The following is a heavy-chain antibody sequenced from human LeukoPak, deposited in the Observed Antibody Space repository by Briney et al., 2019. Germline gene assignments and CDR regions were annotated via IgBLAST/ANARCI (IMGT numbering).Heavy chain of an antibody. CDR1: GGSLSSFY. D-gene: IGHD1-26*01. CDR3: AKDRGTDYYGADY. J-gene: IGHJ4*02. Sequence: SETLSLTCAVSGGSLSSFYWSWIRQPPGKGLEWIGHIHYSGSTTYNPSLKSRVTISQDTSRNQFSLNLTSLSPADTAVYYCAKDRGTDYYGADYWGQGVLVTVSS. V-gene: IGHV4-59*01. CDR2: IHYSGST.